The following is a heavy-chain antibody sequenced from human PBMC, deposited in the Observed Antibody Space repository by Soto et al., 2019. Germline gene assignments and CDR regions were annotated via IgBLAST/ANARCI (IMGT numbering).Heavy chain of an antibody. Sequence: SETLSLTCTVSGCSVSSGSYYWSWIRQPPGKGLEWIGYIYYSGSTNYNPSLKSRVTMSVDTSKNQFSLKLSSVTAADTAVYYCARGRGLGSLEWLLGYNWFDPWGQGTLVTVSS. CDR3: ARGRGLGSLEWLLGYNWFDP. V-gene: IGHV4-61*01. J-gene: IGHJ5*02. D-gene: IGHD3-3*01. CDR2: IYYSGST. CDR1: GCSVSSGSYY.